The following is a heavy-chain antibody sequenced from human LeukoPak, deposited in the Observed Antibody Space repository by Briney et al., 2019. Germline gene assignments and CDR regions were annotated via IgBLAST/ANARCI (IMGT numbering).Heavy chain of an antibody. D-gene: IGHD3-10*01. Sequence: SETLCLTCAVSGGSISSNSYYWGWIRQPPGKGLEWIGSIYYSGSTYYNPSLKSRVTISVDTSKNQFSLKLSSVTAADTAVYYCARFPIVRGVPFDYWGQGTLVTVSS. CDR2: IYYSGST. CDR1: GGSISSNSYY. CDR3: ARFPIVRGVPFDY. V-gene: IGHV4-39*01. J-gene: IGHJ4*02.